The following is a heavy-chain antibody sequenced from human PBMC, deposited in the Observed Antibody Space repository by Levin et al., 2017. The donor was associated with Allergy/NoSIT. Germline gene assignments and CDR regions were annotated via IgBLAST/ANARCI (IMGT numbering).Heavy chain of an antibody. CDR2: INSDGSST. D-gene: IGHD3-16*01. J-gene: IGHJ4*02. CDR3: ARDLISGGVDY. V-gene: IGHV3-74*01. Sequence: ASVKVSCAASGFTFSSYWMHWVRQAPGKGLVWVSRINSDGSSTSYADSVKGRFTISRDNAKNTLYLQMNSLRAEDTAVYYCARDLISGGVDYWGQGTLVTVSS. CDR1: GFTFSSYW.